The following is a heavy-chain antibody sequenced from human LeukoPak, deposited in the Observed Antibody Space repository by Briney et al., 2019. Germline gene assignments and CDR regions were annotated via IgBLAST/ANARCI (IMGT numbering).Heavy chain of an antibody. Sequence: ASVKVSCKASGYTFTGYYMHWVRQAPGQGLGWMGWINPNSGGTNYAQKFQGRVTMTRDTSISTAYMELSRLRSDDTAVYYCARDGRGLRVSQSYWGQGTLVTVSS. CDR3: ARDGRGLRVSQSY. CDR1: GYTFTGYY. J-gene: IGHJ4*02. D-gene: IGHD4-17*01. V-gene: IGHV1-2*02. CDR2: INPNSGGT.